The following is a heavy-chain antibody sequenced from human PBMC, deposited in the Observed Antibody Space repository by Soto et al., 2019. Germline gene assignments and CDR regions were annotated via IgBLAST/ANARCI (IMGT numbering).Heavy chain of an antibody. Sequence: TGGSLRLSCAASGFTFSDYYMSWIRQAPGKGLEWVSYISSSGSTIYYADSVKGRFTISRDNAKNSLYLQMNSLRAEDTAVYYCARESGIAARPIDYWGQGTLVTVSS. CDR2: ISSSGSTI. CDR3: ARESGIAARPIDY. V-gene: IGHV3-11*01. J-gene: IGHJ4*02. CDR1: GFTFSDYY. D-gene: IGHD6-6*01.